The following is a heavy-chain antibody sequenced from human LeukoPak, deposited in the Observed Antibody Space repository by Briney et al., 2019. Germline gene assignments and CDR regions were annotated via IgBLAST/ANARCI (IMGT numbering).Heavy chain of an antibody. D-gene: IGHD1-26*01. CDR2: IHYSGST. J-gene: IGHJ3*02. Sequence: SETLSLTCTVSGASLRSSYWSWIRQPPGKGLEWIGHIHYSGSTNYNPSLKSRVAISVDTSKNQFSLKLSSVTAADTALYYCARRVWATTISRDAFDIWGQGTMVTVSS. CDR3: ARRVWATTISRDAFDI. CDR1: GASLRSSY. V-gene: IGHV4-59*01.